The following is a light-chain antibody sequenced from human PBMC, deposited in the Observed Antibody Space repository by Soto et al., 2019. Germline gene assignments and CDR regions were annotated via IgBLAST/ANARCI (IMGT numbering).Light chain of an antibody. Sequence: EIVMTQSPSTVSVSPVERATLACTASQSVSINLAWFQQKPGQAPRLLIYGASTRATGIPARFSGSGSGTEFTLTISSLQSEDFAVYYCQQCKDWPLNCGGGNKGDIK. CDR3: QQCKDWPLN. CDR2: GAS. J-gene: IGKJ4*01. CDR1: QSVSIN. V-gene: IGKV3-15*01.